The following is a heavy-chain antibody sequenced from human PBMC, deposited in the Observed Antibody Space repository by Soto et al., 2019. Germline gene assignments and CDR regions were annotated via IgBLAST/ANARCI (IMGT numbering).Heavy chain of an antibody. CDR1: GDSVSSNSAA. CDR3: ARSGNLLWFGELPINY. D-gene: IGHD3-10*01. J-gene: IGHJ4*02. CDR2: TYYRSKWYN. Sequence: QVQLQQSGPGLVKPSQTLSLTCAISGDSVSSNSAAWNWIRQSPSRGLEWLGRTYYRSKWYNDYAVSVKSLITINPDTSKNQFSLQLNSVTPEDTAVYYCARSGNLLWFGELPINYWGQGTLVTVSS. V-gene: IGHV6-1*01.